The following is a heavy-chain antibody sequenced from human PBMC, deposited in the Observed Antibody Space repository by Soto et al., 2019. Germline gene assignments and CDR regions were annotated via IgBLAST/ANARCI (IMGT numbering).Heavy chain of an antibody. V-gene: IGHV3-23*01. CDR2: ISGSGGST. J-gene: IGHJ1*01. CDR3: AKEDYDFWSGYYRFGYFQH. D-gene: IGHD3-3*01. Sequence: EVQLLESGGGLVQPGGSLRLSCAASGFTFSSYVMSWVRQAPGKGLEWVSAISGSGGSTYYADSVKGRFTISRDNSKNTLYLQMNSLRAEDTAVYYCAKEDYDFWSGYYRFGYFQHWGQGTLVTVSS. CDR1: GFTFSSYV.